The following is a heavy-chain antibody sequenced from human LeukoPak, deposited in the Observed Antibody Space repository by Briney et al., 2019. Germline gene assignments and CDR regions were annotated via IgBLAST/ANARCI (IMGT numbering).Heavy chain of an antibody. CDR2: ISYDGSNK. CDR3: ARARTRYYDFWSGPDYFDY. V-gene: IGHV3-30*14. CDR1: GFTFSSYA. Sequence: GGSLRLSCAASGFTFSSYAMHWVRQAPGKGLEWVAVISYDGSNKYYADSVKGRFTISRDNSKNTLYLQMNSLRAEDTAVYYCARARTRYYDFWSGPDYFDYWGQGTLVTVSS. J-gene: IGHJ4*02. D-gene: IGHD3-3*01.